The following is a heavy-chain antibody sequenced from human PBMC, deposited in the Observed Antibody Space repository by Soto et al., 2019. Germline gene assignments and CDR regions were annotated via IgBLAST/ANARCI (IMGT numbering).Heavy chain of an antibody. J-gene: IGHJ4*02. CDR1: AFAFSIYA. V-gene: IGHV3-23*01. D-gene: IGHD3-3*01. Sequence: GGSLRLSCEASAFAFSIYAMSWVRQAPGKGLEWVSAISGSGDSTYYADSVKGRFAISRDNSKNTLYLQMNSLRAEDTAVYYCAKVGILEWLLPYFDYWGQGTRVTVSS. CDR3: AKVGILEWLLPYFDY. CDR2: ISGSGDST.